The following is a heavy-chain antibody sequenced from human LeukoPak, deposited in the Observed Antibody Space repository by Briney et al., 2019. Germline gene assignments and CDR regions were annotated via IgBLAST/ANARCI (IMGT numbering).Heavy chain of an antibody. D-gene: IGHD3-10*01. V-gene: IGHV4-59*01. Sequence: SQTLSLTCTVSGASISSYYWSWIRQPPGKGLEWIGYIYYSGSTNYNPSLKSRVTISVDTSKNQFSLKLSSVTAADTAVYYCASLLWFGEYYFDYWGQGTLVTVSS. CDR2: IYYSGST. J-gene: IGHJ4*02. CDR3: ASLLWFGEYYFDY. CDR1: GASISSYY.